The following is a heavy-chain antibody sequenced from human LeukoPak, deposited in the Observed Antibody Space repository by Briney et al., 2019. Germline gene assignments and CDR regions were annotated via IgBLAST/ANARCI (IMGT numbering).Heavy chain of an antibody. CDR3: ATTYYYGSGSSPY. D-gene: IGHD3-10*01. CDR1: GGSISSYY. V-gene: IGHV4-39*01. J-gene: IGHJ4*02. Sequence: SETLSLTCTVSGGSISSYYWGWIRQPPGKGLEWIGSIYYSGSTYYNPSLKSRVTISVDTSKNQFSLKLSSVTAADTAVYYCATTYYYGSGSSPYWGQGTLVTVSS. CDR2: IYYSGST.